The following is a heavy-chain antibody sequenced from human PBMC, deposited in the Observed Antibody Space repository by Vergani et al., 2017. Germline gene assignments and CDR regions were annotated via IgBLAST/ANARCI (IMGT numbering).Heavy chain of an antibody. CDR3: AKANPRNSGYDYLYVYHAMDV. Sequence: EVQLLESGGDLVQPGGSLRLSCAASGFTFNHYAMNWVRQAPGKGLEWVSGISGSGGSTYYAGSVKGRFTISRDSSKNTLYLQVNSLSAGDTAVYYCAKANPRNSGYDYLYVYHAMDVWGQGTTVTVSS. CDR1: GFTFNHYA. CDR2: ISGSGGST. D-gene: IGHD5-12*01. J-gene: IGHJ6*02. V-gene: IGHV3-23*01.